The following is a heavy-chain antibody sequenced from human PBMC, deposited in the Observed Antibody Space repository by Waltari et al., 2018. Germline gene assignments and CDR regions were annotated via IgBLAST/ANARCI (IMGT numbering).Heavy chain of an antibody. CDR3: ARDLGSDYGNRDY. D-gene: IGHD4-17*01. V-gene: IGHV1-2*06. CDR2: INPNSGDT. CDR1: GYTFTGYS. Sequence: QVHLVQSGAEVKKPGASVKVACKASGYTFTGYSIPWVRRAPGQGLEWMGRINPNSGDTNYAQKFQGRVTLTRDTSINTAYMELSSLKSDDTAVYYCARDLGSDYGNRDYWGQGTLVTVPS. J-gene: IGHJ4*02.